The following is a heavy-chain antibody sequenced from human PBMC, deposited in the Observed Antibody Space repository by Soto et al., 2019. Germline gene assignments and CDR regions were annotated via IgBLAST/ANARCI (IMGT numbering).Heavy chain of an antibody. J-gene: IGHJ4*02. CDR2: ISHSGGS. D-gene: IGHD7-27*01. CDR1: DYDIRTRYY. V-gene: IGHV4-38-2*02. CDR3: AREGHPKWGFGFDF. Sequence: ILSLTYSVSDYDIRTRYYWAWIHQYPTKGLEWIGSISHSGGSSYNPSLESRATISLDTSKNQFFLTMTSVTAADTAIYYCAREGHPKWGFGFDFCAQGLLVT.